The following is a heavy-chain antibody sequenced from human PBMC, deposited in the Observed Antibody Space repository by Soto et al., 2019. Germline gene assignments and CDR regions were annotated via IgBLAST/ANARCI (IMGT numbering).Heavy chain of an antibody. D-gene: IGHD1-1*01. CDR2: INAGNGNT. J-gene: IGHJ4*02. V-gene: IGHV1-3*01. CDR1: GYTFTSYA. CDR3: AREGDNWNDNCFDY. Sequence: ASVKVSCKASGYTFTSYAMHWVRQAPGQRLEWMGWINAGNGNTKYSQKFQGRVTITRDKSASTAYMELSSLRSEDTAVYYCAREGDNWNDNCFDYWGQGTLVTVSS.